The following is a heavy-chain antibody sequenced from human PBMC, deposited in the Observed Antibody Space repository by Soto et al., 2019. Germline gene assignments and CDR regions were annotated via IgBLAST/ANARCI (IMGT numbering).Heavy chain of an antibody. J-gene: IGHJ5*01. CDR2: VAYDGSKT. D-gene: IGHD3-22*01. V-gene: IGHV3-30*03. Sequence: QVQLVESGGGVLQPGRSLRLTCAASGFTFSSNGMHWVRQAPGKGLEWVALVAYDGSKTYYGDSVRGRFTISRDNSETTLYLQMNSLRAEDTAVYYCARWVGGSMYDNSGKYDSWGQGTLVTVSS. CDR3: ARWVGGSMYDNSGKYDS. CDR1: GFTFSSNG.